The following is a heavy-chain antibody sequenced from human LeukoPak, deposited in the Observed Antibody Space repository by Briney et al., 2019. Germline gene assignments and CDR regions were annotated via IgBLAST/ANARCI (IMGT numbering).Heavy chain of an antibody. CDR1: GGSISSYY. V-gene: IGHV4-59*08. CDR2: IYYSGST. Sequence: SETLSLTCTVSGGSISSYYWSWIRQPPGKGLEWIGYIYYSGSTNYNPSLKSRVTILVDTSKNQFSLKLSSVTAADTAVYYCARLDSSSWFDPWGQGTLVTVSS. J-gene: IGHJ5*02. CDR3: ARLDSSSWFDP. D-gene: IGHD6-13*01.